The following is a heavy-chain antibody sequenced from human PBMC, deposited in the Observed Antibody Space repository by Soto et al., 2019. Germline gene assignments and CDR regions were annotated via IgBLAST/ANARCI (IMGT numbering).Heavy chain of an antibody. V-gene: IGHV1-69*13. Sequence: SVKVSCKASGGTFSIYAISWVRQAPGQGLEWMGGIIPIFGTANYAQKFQGRVTITADESTSTAYMELSSLRSEDTAVYYCARVPTYYYDSSGYPDYWGQGTLVSVSS. CDR1: GGTFSIYA. J-gene: IGHJ4*02. D-gene: IGHD3-22*01. CDR2: IIPIFGTA. CDR3: ARVPTYYYDSSGYPDY.